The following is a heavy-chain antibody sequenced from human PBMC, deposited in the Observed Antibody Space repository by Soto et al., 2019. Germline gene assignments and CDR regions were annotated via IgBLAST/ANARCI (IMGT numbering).Heavy chain of an antibody. CDR1: GGTFSSYT. D-gene: IGHD3-3*02. CDR2: IIPILGIA. CDR3: ARVSGISPT. Sequence: QVQLVQSGAEVKKPGSSVKVSCKASGGTFSSYTISWERQAPGQGLEWMGRIIPILGIANYEQKFQGRVKITADKSTSTAYMELSSLRSQDTAVYYCARVSGISPTWGQGNLVTVSS. V-gene: IGHV1-69*02. J-gene: IGHJ5*02.